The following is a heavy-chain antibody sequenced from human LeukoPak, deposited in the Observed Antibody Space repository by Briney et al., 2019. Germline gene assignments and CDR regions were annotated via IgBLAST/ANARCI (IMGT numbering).Heavy chain of an antibody. CDR2: ISWNSGSI. V-gene: IGHV3-9*01. J-gene: IGHJ3*02. Sequence: GRPLRLSCAASGFTFDDYAMHWVRQAPGKGLEWVSGISWNSGSIGYADSVKSRFTISRDNAKNSLYLQMNSLRAEDTALYYCAKDYSSGWYSAFDIWGQGTMVTVSS. CDR1: GFTFDDYA. CDR3: AKDYSSGWYSAFDI. D-gene: IGHD6-19*01.